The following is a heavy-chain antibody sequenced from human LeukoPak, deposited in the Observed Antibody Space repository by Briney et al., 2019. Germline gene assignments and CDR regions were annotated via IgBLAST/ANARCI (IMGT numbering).Heavy chain of an antibody. CDR1: GYSISSGYY. CDR3: ARVEEGQTSL. CDR2: IYHSGST. J-gene: IGHJ4*02. Sequence: PSETLSLTCAVSGYSISSGYYWGWIRQPPGKGLEWIGSIYHSGSTYYNPSLKSRVTISVDTSKNQFSLKLSSVTAADTAVYYCARVEEGQTSLWGQGTLVTVSS. V-gene: IGHV4-38-2*01.